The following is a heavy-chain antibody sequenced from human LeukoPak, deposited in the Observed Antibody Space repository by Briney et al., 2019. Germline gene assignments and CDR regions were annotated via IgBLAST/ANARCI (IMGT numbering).Heavy chain of an antibody. CDR2: IHHSGTT. CDR3: ARASIRGYAYGRSDYDP. D-gene: IGHD5-18*01. V-gene: IGHV4-38-2*02. J-gene: IGHJ5*02. Sequence: SETLSLTCTVSGYSINSVYYCGWTRQPPAKGLEWIGSIHHSGTTYYNPSLKSQVTMSMDTSRNQFSLKLTSVTAADEAAYCCARASIRGYAYGRSDYDPSRQGSIATVCS. CDR1: GYSINSVYY.